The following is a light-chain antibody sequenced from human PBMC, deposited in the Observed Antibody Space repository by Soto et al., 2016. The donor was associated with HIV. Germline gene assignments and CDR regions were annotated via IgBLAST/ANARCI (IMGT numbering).Light chain of an antibody. V-gene: IGKV2-28*01. CDR2: LGS. Sequence: DIVMTQSPLTLPVTPRESASISCRSSQSLLHSNGYYYLTWYLQKPGQSPRLLMYLGSTRASWVPDRFSGSGSGTDFTLKISRVEADDIGVYYCMQALQTPLTFGQGTRLEIK. CDR1: QSLLHSNGYYY. J-gene: IGKJ5*01. CDR3: MQALQTPLT.